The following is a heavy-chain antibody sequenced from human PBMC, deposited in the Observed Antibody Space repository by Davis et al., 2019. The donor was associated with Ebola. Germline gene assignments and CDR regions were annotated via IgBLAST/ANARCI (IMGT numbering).Heavy chain of an antibody. D-gene: IGHD2-8*01. J-gene: IGHJ4*02. CDR2: INTGNGNT. CDR1: GYSFTNYA. V-gene: IGHV1-3*04. CDR3: AREWQNYFSY. Sequence: AASVKVSCMTSGYSFTNYAVHWVRQAPGQRLEWMGWINTGNGNTEYSQSFQGRVTITRDTSTRTAYLEVTNVTSEDTAVYYCAREWQNYFSYWGQGTLVTVSS.